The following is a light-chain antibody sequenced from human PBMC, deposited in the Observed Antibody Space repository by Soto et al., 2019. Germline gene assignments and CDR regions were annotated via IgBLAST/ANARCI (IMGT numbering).Light chain of an antibody. J-gene: IGKJ1*01. CDR3: QQRSNWPPWT. CDR1: QSVSSH. Sequence: EIVLTQSPATLSLSPGERATVSCRASQSVSSHLAWYQQKRGQAPRLLIYGASSRATGIPAGFSGSGSGTDFTLTISSLEPEDFAVYYCQQRSNWPPWTFGQGTKVDI. V-gene: IGKV3-11*01. CDR2: GAS.